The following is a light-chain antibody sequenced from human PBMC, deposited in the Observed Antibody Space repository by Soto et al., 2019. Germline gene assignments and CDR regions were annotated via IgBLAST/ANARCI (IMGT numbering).Light chain of an antibody. V-gene: IGKV3-15*01. J-gene: IGKJ1*01. CDR3: QQYSDWPPT. CDR2: GAS. CDR1: ESLSSN. Sequence: EVVMTQSPATLSVSPGGRATLSCRASESLSSNLAWYQQKPGQAPRLLIYGASTRGTGIPAGFSGSGSGTEFTLTISSLQSEDFAVYYCQQYSDWPPTFGRGTKVDIK.